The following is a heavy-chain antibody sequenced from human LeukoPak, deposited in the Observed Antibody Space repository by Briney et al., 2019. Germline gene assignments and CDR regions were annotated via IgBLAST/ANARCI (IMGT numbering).Heavy chain of an antibody. J-gene: IGHJ4*02. CDR3: ARQDYGDYDYYFDY. Sequence: PSETLSLTCTVSGGSISSYYWSWIRQPPGKGLEWIGYIYYSGSTNYNPSLKSRATISVDTSKNQFSLKLSSVTAADTAVYYCARQDYGDYDYYFDYWGQGTLVTVSS. CDR1: GGSISSYY. V-gene: IGHV4-59*01. D-gene: IGHD4-17*01. CDR2: IYYSGST.